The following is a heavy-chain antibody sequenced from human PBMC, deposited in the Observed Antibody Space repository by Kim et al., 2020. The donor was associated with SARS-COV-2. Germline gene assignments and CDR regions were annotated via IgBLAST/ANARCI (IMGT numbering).Heavy chain of an antibody. D-gene: IGHD6-25*01. J-gene: IGHJ4*02. CDR3: ARDDGFRSIDH. V-gene: IGHV3-7*01. Sequence: YYVDSVGGLFTVSRDNAKNSVFLQMNGLRPEDTAVYYCARDDGFRSIDHWGQGILVTVSS.